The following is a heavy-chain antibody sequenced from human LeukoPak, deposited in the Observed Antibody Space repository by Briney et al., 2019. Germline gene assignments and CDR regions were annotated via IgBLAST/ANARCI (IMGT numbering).Heavy chain of an antibody. CDR2: INPNSGGT. Sequence: ASVKVPCKASGYTFTGYYMHWVRQAPGQGLEWMGWINPNSGGTNYAQKFQGRVTMTRDTSISTAYMELSRLRSEDTAVYYCASEGNYDSSGYSRYNYYYMDVWGKGTAVTVSS. D-gene: IGHD3-22*01. V-gene: IGHV1-2*02. CDR3: ASEGNYDSSGYSRYNYYYMDV. CDR1: GYTFTGYY. J-gene: IGHJ6*03.